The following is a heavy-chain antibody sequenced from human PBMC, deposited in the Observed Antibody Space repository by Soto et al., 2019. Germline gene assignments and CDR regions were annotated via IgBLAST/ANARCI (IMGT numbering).Heavy chain of an antibody. CDR3: ARGQVAGNFYYYGMDV. Sequence: QVQLVQSGAEVAKPGSSVKVSCKASGDTFMNYAMSWVRQGPRQGLEWMGGIIPLFGSPKYAQKFKDRVKITADESTSTVYMEVSSLRADDTGVYYCARGQVAGNFYYYGMDVWGQGTTVTVS. J-gene: IGHJ6*02. CDR1: GDTFMNYA. V-gene: IGHV1-69*01. CDR2: IIPLFGSP. D-gene: IGHD6-19*01.